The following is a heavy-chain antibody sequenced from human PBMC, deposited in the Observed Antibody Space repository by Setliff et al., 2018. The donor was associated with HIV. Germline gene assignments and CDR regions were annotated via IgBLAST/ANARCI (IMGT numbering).Heavy chain of an antibody. CDR3: ALDLLCPAITSGWMKSWFDP. CDR1: GNTFTKYY. V-gene: IGHV1-46*01. D-gene: IGHD6-19*01. Sequence: ASEKVSCKASGNTFTKYYMHWVRQAPGQGLEWMGILNPSGSTVSAQKFRGRVTMTRDTSTNTVYMELSGLRSEDTALYYCALDLLCPAITSGWMKSWFDPWGQGTLVTVSS. CDR2: LNPSGST. J-gene: IGHJ5*02.